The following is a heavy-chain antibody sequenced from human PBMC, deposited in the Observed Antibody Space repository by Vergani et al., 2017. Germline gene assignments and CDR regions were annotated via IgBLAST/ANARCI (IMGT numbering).Heavy chain of an antibody. D-gene: IGHD1-14*01. J-gene: IGHJ3*02. CDR3: ASSNWNHVRPIYAFDI. V-gene: IGHV1-2*02. CDR1: GYTFTGYY. CDR2: INPNRGGT. Sequence: QVQLVQSGAEVKKPGASVKVSCKASGYTFTGYYMHWVRQAPGQGLEWMGWINPNRGGTNYAQNFQGRFTMTRDTSISTAYMELSRLRSDVTAVYYCASSNWNHVRPIYAFDIWGQGTMVTVSS.